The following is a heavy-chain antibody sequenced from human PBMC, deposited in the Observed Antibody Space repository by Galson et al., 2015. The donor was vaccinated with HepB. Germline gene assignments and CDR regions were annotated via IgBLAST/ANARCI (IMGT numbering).Heavy chain of an antibody. CDR3: ARDREWRDLDY. Sequence: SLRLSCAASGFTFSSYWMRWVRQAPGKGLQWVANIKQDGSEKYYVDSVKGRFTISRDNAKNSLYLQMNNLRAEDTAVYYCARDREWRDLDYWGQGTLVTVSS. CDR1: GFTFSSYW. CDR2: IKQDGSEK. J-gene: IGHJ4*02. V-gene: IGHV3-7*01. D-gene: IGHD2-8*01.